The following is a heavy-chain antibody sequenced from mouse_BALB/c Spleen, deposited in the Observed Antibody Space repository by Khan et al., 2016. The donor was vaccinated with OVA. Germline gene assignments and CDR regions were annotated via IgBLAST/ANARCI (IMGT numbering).Heavy chain of an antibody. D-gene: IGHD2-12*01. CDR3: RRYCYVAWFTY. CDR2: IDPFSGGT. CDR1: GYSFTSYY. V-gene: IGHV1S135*01. J-gene: IGHJ3*01. Sequence: VQLKQSGPELMKPGASVKISCKASGYSFTSYYIHWVMQNPGKSLEWIGYIDPFSGGTTYNQHFTGKATLTVDKSSSTAYILLSNLTSEDSAVYYCRRYCYVAWFTYWGQGTLVTVSA.